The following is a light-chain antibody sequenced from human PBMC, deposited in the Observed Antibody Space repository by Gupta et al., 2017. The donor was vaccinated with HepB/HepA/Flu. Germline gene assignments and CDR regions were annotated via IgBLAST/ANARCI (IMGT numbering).Light chain of an antibody. CDR3: AVWTDSPDGPV. J-gene: IGLJ2*01. CDR2: NDD. Sequence: HPPSSSGTPVPRVNISCPGSSTNLGGNTVSWYQQFPGTAPRLLIYNDDQRPSGVPDRFSGSRSGTAASLAISGLRAEDEAEYYCAVWTDSPDGPVFGGGTKVTVL. V-gene: IGLV1-44*01. CDR1: STNLGGNT.